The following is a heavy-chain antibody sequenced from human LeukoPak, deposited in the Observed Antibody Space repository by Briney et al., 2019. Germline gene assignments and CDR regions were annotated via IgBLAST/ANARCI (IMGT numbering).Heavy chain of an antibody. CDR1: GGSISSGDYY. CDR2: IYYSGST. CDR3: ARQLAARGFDY. Sequence: SETLSLTCTVSGGSISSGDYYWSWIRQPPGKGLEWIGYIYYSGSTYYNPSLKSRVTISVDTSKNQFSLKLSSVTAADTAVYYCARQLAARGFDYWGQGTLVTVSS. D-gene: IGHD6-6*01. J-gene: IGHJ4*02. V-gene: IGHV4-30-4*08.